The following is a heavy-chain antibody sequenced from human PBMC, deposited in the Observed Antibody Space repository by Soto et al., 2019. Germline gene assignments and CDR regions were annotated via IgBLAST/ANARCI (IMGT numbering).Heavy chain of an antibody. Sequence: SETLSLTCTVSGVSISSSSYYWGWIRQPPGKGLEWIGSIYYSGSTYYNPSLKSRVTISVDTSKNQFSLKLSSVTAADTAVYYCARPSPRYCSGGSCLEFPDAFDIWGQGTMVTVS. CDR2: IYYSGST. CDR3: ARPSPRYCSGGSCLEFPDAFDI. D-gene: IGHD2-15*01. V-gene: IGHV4-39*01. J-gene: IGHJ3*02. CDR1: GVSISSSSYY.